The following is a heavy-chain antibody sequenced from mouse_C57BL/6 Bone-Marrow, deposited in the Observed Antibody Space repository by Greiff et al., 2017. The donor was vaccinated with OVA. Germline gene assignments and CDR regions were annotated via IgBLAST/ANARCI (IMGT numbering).Heavy chain of an antibody. D-gene: IGHD2-14*01. Sequence: EVQRVESGGGLVQPGGSLSLSCAASGFTFTDYYMSWVRQPPGKALEWLGFIRNKANGYTTEYSASVKGRFTISRDNSQSILYLQMNALRAEDSATYYCARSKRYFDYWGQGTLVTVSA. V-gene: IGHV7-3*01. CDR2: IRNKANGYTT. J-gene: IGHJ3*01. CDR3: ARSKRYFDY. CDR1: GFTFTDYY.